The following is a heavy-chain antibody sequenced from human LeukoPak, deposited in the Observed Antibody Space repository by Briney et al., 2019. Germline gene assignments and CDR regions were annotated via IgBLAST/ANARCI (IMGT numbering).Heavy chain of an antibody. J-gene: IGHJ5*02. D-gene: IGHD3-3*01. CDR1: GGSISSGDYY. CDR2: IYYSGST. CDR3: ARAMYDFWSGYYGRGTNWFDP. V-gene: IGHV4-30-4*08. Sequence: PSETLSLTCTVSGGSISSGDYYWSWIRQPPGKGLEWIGYIYYSGSTYYNPSLKSRVTMSVDTSKNQFSLKLSSVTAADTAVYYCARAMYDFWSGYYGRGTNWFDPWGQGTLVTVSS.